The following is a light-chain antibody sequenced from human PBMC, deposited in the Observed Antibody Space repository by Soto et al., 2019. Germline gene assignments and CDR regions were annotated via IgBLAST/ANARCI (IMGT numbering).Light chain of an antibody. CDR1: QSINSR. CDR3: QEYDGHCT. J-gene: IGKJ2*02. V-gene: IGKV1-5*03. Sequence: DIQMTQSPSTLSASVGDRVTITCRASQSINSRLAWYQQKPGEAPKLLIYGASTLESGVPSRFSGSGSGTESTLTISRLQPDDFATYFCQEYDGHCTFGQGTKLEIK. CDR2: GAS.